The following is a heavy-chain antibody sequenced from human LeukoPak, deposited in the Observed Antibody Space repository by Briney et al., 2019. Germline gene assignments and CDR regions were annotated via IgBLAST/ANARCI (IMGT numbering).Heavy chain of an antibody. CDR3: AKVSGYCTNGVCFSYY. CDR1: GFTFSSYA. J-gene: IGHJ4*02. V-gene: IGHV3-23*01. Sequence: PGGSLRLSCAASGFTFSSYAMSWVRQAPGKGLEWVSAISGSGGSTYYADSVKGRFTISRDNSKNTLYLQMNSLRAEDTAVYYCAKVSGYCTNGVCFSYYWGQGTLVTVSS. D-gene: IGHD2-8*01. CDR2: ISGSGGST.